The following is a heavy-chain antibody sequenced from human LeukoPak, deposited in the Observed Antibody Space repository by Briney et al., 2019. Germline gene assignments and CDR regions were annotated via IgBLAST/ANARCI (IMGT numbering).Heavy chain of an antibody. CDR1: GFTFSSYW. V-gene: IGHV3-74*01. CDR3: AASNTYYYDGDY. J-gene: IGHJ4*02. D-gene: IGHD3-22*01. CDR2: INTDGSST. Sequence: GGSLRLSCAASGFTFSSYWMHWVRQAPGKGLVWVSRINTDGSSTSYADSVKGRFTISRDNAKNTLYLQMNSLRAEDTAVYYCAASNTYYYDGDYWGQGTLVTVSS.